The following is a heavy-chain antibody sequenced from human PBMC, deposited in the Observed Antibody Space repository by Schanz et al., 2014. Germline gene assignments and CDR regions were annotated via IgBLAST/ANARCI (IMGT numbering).Heavy chain of an antibody. V-gene: IGHV4-30-2*01. CDR2: IYHSGSP. Sequence: QLQLQESGSGLVKPSQTLSLTCGVSGGSISSGGSSWNWIRLPPGKGLEWIGDIYHSGSPYYNPSSSRRVTISVDRSKTQFSLILTSVAAADTALYYCARSPGDFPGWFDSWGQGTLVTVSS. D-gene: IGHD4-17*01. J-gene: IGHJ5*01. CDR3: ARSPGDFPGWFDS. CDR1: GGSISSGGSS.